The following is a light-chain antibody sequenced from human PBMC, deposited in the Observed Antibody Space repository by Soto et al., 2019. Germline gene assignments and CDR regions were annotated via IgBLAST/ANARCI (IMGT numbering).Light chain of an antibody. V-gene: IGLV2-14*01. CDR3: SSYTSSIS. Sequence: QSALTQPASVSGSPGQSSTISCTGTSSDVGGYNYVSWYQQHPGKAPKLMIYDVNTRPSGVSNRFSGSKSGNTASLTISGLQAEDEADYYCSSYTSSISFGGGTQLTVL. CDR2: DVN. CDR1: SSDVGGYNY. J-gene: IGLJ2*01.